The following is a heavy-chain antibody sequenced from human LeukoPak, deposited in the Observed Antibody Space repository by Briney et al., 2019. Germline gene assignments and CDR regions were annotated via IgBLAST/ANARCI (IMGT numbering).Heavy chain of an antibody. CDR1: GGSFSGYY. Sequence: SETLSLTCAVYGGSFSGYYWSWIRQPPGKGLEWIGEINHSGSTNYNPSLKSRVTISVDTSKNQFSLKLSSVTAADTAAYYCAGGPWWSHAFDIWGQGTMVTVSS. CDR3: AGGPWWSHAFDI. V-gene: IGHV4-34*01. J-gene: IGHJ3*02. D-gene: IGHD2-15*01. CDR2: INHSGST.